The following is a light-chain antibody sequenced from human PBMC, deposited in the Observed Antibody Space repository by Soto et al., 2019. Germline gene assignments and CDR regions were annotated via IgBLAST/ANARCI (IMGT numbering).Light chain of an antibody. CDR2: DAS. V-gene: IGKV3-11*01. Sequence: EIVLTQSPATLSLSPGERATLSCRASQSVSSYLAWYQQKPDQAPRLLIYDASNRATGIPARFSGSGSGTDFTLTISSLEPEDFAVYYCQQRSNWLWTFGQGTKVDIK. CDR1: QSVSSY. CDR3: QQRSNWLWT. J-gene: IGKJ1*01.